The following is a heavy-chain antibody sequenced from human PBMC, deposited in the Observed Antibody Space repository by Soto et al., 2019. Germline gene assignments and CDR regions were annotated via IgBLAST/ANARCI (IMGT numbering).Heavy chain of an antibody. Sequence: GASVKVSCKASGYTFTSYGISWVRQAPGQGLEWMGWISAYNGNTNYAQKLQGRVTMTTDTSTSTAYMELRSLRSDDTAVYYCARGNDILTGTNWFDPWGQGTLVTVSS. D-gene: IGHD3-9*01. CDR2: ISAYNGNT. J-gene: IGHJ5*02. CDR3: ARGNDILTGTNWFDP. CDR1: GYTFTSYG. V-gene: IGHV1-18*01.